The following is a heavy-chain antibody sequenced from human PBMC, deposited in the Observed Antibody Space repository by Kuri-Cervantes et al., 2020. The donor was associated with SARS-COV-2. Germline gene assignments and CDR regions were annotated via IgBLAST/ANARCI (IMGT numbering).Heavy chain of an antibody. D-gene: IGHD2-2*01. V-gene: IGHV3-7*03. CDR3: AKDVGYCSSTSCSDYYYGMDV. Sequence: GGSLRLSCEAPGFTFSTNWMSWVRQAPGKGLEWVANIKQVGSEKYYVDSVKGRFTISRDNAKNSLYLQMNSLRAEDTALYYCAKDVGYCSSTSCSDYYYGMDVWGQGTTVTVSS. CDR2: IKQVGSEK. J-gene: IGHJ6*02. CDR1: GFTFSTNW.